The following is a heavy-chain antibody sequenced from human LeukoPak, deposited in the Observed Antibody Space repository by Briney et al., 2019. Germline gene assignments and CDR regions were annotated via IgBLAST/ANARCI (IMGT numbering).Heavy chain of an antibody. J-gene: IGHJ4*02. CDR2: ISGSSSYK. D-gene: IGHD5-12*01. CDR3: ARGPSGYHNT. CDR1: GFTFSRYS. V-gene: IGHV3-21*01. Sequence: PGGSLRLSCAASGFTFSRYSMNWVRQAPGKGLEWVSSISGSSSYKYYADSVKGRFTISRDNSKNTLYLQMNSLRAEDTAVYYCARGPSGYHNTGGQGTLVTVSS.